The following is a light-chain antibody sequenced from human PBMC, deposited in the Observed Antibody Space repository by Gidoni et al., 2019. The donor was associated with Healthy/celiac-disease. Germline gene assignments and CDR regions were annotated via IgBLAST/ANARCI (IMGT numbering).Light chain of an antibody. CDR1: QSISSY. Sequence: DIQMHQSPSSLSASVGDRVTITCPASQSISSYLNWYQQKPGKAPKLLIYAASSLQSGVPSRFSGGGSGTDFTLTISSLQPEDFATYYCQQSYSTPRTFGQGTKVEIK. CDR2: AAS. J-gene: IGKJ1*01. CDR3: QQSYSTPRT. V-gene: IGKV1-39*01.